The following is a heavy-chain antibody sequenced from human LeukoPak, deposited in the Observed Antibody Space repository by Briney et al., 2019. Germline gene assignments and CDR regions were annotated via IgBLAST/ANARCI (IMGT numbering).Heavy chain of an antibody. CDR2: IIPIFGTA. CDR3: ARVGAGTGDAFDI. V-gene: IGHV1-69*06. CDR1: GYTFTSYY. D-gene: IGHD6-19*01. J-gene: IGHJ3*02. Sequence: ASVKVSCKASGYTFTSYYMHWVRQAPGQGLEWMGGIIPIFGTANYAQKFQGRVTITADKSTSTAYMELSSLRSEDTAVYYCARVGAGTGDAFDIWGQGTMVTVSS.